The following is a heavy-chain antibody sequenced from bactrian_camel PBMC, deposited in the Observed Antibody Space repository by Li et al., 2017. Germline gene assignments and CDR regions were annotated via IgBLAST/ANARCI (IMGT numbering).Heavy chain of an antibody. Sequence: HVQLVESGGGLVQPGGSLRLSCAASGFTFSSYWMYWVCQAPGKGPEWVSSLYSYGSNTYYADSVKGRFAISRDNGKNTTYLLMNSLKSEDTARYYRTIFDYWGQGTQVNVS. CDR1: GFTFSSYW. V-gene: IGHV3S6*01. CDR3: TIFDY. J-gene: IGHJ4*01. CDR2: LYSYGSNT.